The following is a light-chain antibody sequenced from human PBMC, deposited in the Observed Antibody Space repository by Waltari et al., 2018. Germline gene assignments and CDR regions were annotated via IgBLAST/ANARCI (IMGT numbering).Light chain of an antibody. CDR3: EQYFTYPIT. J-gene: IGKJ5*01. CDR2: WEF. CDR1: NKNY. V-gene: IGKV4-1*01. Sequence: NKNYLACFQERPGQPPKVVMCWEFTRAPGVSVRFSGSGCATYFTRTISSLKAEDVAVYYCEQYFTYPITFGQGTRREI.